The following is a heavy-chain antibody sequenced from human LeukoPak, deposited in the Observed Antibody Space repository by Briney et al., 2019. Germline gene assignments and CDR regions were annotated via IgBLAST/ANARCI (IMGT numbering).Heavy chain of an antibody. CDR2: ISYDGSNN. J-gene: IGHJ4*02. CDR1: GFTFSSYG. CDR3: AKDCDPVRSYYFDY. V-gene: IGHV3-30*18. Sequence: PWGSLRLSCAASGFTFSSYGMHWVRQAPGRGLEWVASISYDGSNNYFAYSVRGVFTISRDNSKHKLYLQMNSLRAEDTAVYYCAKDCDPVRSYYFDYWGQGTLVTVSS. D-gene: IGHD4-17*01.